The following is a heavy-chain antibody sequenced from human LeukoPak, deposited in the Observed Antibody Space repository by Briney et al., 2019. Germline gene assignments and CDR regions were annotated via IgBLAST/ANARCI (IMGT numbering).Heavy chain of an antibody. D-gene: IGHD3-10*01. Sequence: GGSLGLSCAASGFTFSSYWMHWVRQGPGKGLVWVSRINSDGTSTSYADSVKGRFTISRDNAKNSLYLQMNSLRVEDTAVYYCAKVAKYYYGSETYYFFEHWGQGTPVTASS. CDR1: GFTFSSYW. V-gene: IGHV3-74*01. CDR3: AKVAKYYYGSETYYFFEH. CDR2: INSDGTST. J-gene: IGHJ4*02.